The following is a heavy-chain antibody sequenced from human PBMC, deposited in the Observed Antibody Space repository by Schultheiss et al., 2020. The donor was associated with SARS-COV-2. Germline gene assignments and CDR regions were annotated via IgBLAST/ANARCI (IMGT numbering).Heavy chain of an antibody. CDR3: ARARYYYDSRGYIYYYYYGMDV. Sequence: SETLSLTCSVSGGSVSSYYWSWIRQPPGKGLEWIGYIYYSGSTNYNPSLKSRVTISVDTSKNQFSLKLSSVTAADTAVYYCARARYYYDSRGYIYYYYYGMDVWGQGTTVTVSS. J-gene: IGHJ6*02. CDR1: GGSVSSYY. D-gene: IGHD3-22*01. CDR2: IYYSGST. V-gene: IGHV4-59*02.